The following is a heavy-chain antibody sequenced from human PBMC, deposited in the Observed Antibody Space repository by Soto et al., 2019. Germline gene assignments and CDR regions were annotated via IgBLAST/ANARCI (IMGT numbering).Heavy chain of an antibody. J-gene: IGHJ5*02. CDR3: ARGSRYGSGSYRGFDP. CDR2: ISSSSSYI. D-gene: IGHD3-10*01. V-gene: IGHV3-21*01. CDR1: GFTFSSYS. Sequence: GSLRLSCAASGFTFSSYSMNWVRQAPGKGLEWVSSISSSSSYIYYADSVKGRFTISRDNAKNSLYLQMNSLRAEDTAVYYCARGSRYGSGSYRGFDPWGQGTLVTVSS.